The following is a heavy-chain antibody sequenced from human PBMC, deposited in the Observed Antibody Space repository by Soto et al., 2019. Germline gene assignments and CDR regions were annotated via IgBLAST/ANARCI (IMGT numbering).Heavy chain of an antibody. CDR1: GFSLSTSGVG. V-gene: IGHV2-5*02. J-gene: IGHJ6*02. CDR2: IFWDDDK. Sequence: QITLKESGPPLVKPTQTLTLTCTFSGFSLSTSGVGVGWTRQPPGKALEWLALIFWDDDKSYSPSLKSRLTITKDTSKNQVVLTMTNMDPVDAATYYFTHHVYYSYGMDVWGQGTTVTVSS. CDR3: THHVYYSYGMDV.